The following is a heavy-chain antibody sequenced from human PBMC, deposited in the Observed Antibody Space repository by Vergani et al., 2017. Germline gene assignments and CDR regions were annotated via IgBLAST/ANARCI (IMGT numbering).Heavy chain of an antibody. J-gene: IGHJ6*04. CDR1: GGSISSSSYY. CDR3: ARHIDYDFWSGYRERDV. D-gene: IGHD3-3*01. V-gene: IGHV4-39*01. CDR2: IYYSGST. Sequence: QLQLQESGPGLVKPSETLSLTCTVSGGSISSSSYYWGWIRQPPGKGLEWIGSIYYSGSTYYNPSLKSRVTISVDTSKNQFSLKLSPVTAADTAVYYCARHIDYDFWSGYRERDVWGKGTTVTVSS.